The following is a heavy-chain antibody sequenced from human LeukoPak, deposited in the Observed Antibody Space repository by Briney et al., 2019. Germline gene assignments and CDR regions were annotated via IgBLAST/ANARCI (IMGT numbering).Heavy chain of an antibody. J-gene: IGHJ4*02. CDR3: ARVAKYYYGSETYYFFEH. D-gene: IGHD3-10*01. CDR1: GFTFSSYE. V-gene: IGHV3-48*03. CDR2: ISSSGSTI. Sequence: GGSLRLSCAASGFTFSSYEMNWVRQAPGKGLEWVSYISSSGSTIYYADSVKGRFTISRDNAKNTLYLQMNSLRVEDTAVYYCARVAKYYYGSETYYFFEHWGQGTPVTASS.